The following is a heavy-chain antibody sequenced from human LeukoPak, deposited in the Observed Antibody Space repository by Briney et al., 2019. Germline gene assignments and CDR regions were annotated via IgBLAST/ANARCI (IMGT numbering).Heavy chain of an antibody. J-gene: IGHJ2*01. V-gene: IGHV4-59*08. D-gene: IGHD2-21*01. CDR1: GGSISSYY. CDR3: ARGGDGRWYFDL. Sequence: SETLSLTCTVSGGSISSYYWSWIRQPPGKGLEWIGYIYYSGSTNYNPSLKSRVTISVDTSKNQFSLKLSSVTAADTAVYYCARGGDGRWYFDLWGRGTLVTVSS. CDR2: IYYSGST.